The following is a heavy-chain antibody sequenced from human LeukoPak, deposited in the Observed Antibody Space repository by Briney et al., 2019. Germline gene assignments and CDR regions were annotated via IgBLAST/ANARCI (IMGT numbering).Heavy chain of an antibody. CDR1: GFTFSSYA. CDR3: ARDHEQWSVLGYFDY. Sequence: GGSLRLSCAASGFTFSSYAMHWVRQAPGKGLERVAVISYDGSNKYYADSVKGRFTISRDNSKNTLYLQMNSLRAEDTAVYYCARDHEQWSVLGYFDYWGQGTLVTVSS. D-gene: IGHD6-19*01. V-gene: IGHV3-30-3*01. CDR2: ISYDGSNK. J-gene: IGHJ4*02.